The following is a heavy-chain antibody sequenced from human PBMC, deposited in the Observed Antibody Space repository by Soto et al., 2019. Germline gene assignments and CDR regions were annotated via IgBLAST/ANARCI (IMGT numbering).Heavy chain of an antibody. CDR1: GDSINSRY. J-gene: IGHJ4*02. CDR3: VRQRRNYCDF. CDR2: IDYVVST. V-gene: IGHV4-59*11. Sequence: SETLSLTCSVSGDSINSRYWSWIRQPPGKGLEWIGYIDYVVSTNYAPSLQSRVTMSVDTSKHQGSLKLRYVTAADTAADHCVRQRRNYCDFWGQGTLVTVSS.